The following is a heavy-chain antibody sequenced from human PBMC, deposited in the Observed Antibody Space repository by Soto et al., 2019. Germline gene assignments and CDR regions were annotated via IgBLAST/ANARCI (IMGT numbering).Heavy chain of an antibody. Sequence: PGGSLRLSCAVSGFTFTRYSMNWVRQAPGKGLEWVSSISSTTNYIYYADSMKGRFTVSRDNAKNSVYLEMNSLSAEDTAVYYCAKDHIVVVHHWGQGTLVTVSS. V-gene: IGHV3-21*01. CDR3: AKDHIVVVHH. D-gene: IGHD2-15*01. CDR2: ISSTTNYI. J-gene: IGHJ5*02. CDR1: GFTFTRYS.